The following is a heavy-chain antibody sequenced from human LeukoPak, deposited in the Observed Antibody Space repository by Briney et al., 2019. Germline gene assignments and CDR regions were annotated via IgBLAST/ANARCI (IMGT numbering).Heavy chain of an antibody. CDR2: VSSSGANT. D-gene: IGHD2-21*01. Sequence: GGSLRHSCAASGFSFNSAAMTWVRQAPGKGLEWVSLVSSSGANTYYADSVKGRFTISRDNSKNTLYLQMNSLRAEDTAIYYCAKDIQGSYWGQGTLVTVSS. CDR3: AKDIQGSY. J-gene: IGHJ4*02. V-gene: IGHV3-23*01. CDR1: GFSFNSAA.